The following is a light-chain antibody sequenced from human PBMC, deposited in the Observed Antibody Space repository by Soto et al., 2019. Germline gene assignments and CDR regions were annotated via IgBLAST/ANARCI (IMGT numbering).Light chain of an antibody. Sequence: DIQMTQSPSSLSASVGDRVILPCRASQGINTYVNWYQQKPGKAPSLLIFAASTLHSGVPSRFVGSGSGTDFTLTISNLQPKDFATYYCQQTYTIRPAFGGGTKVEL. V-gene: IGKV1-39*01. CDR1: QGINTY. CDR2: AAS. CDR3: QQTYTIRPA. J-gene: IGKJ4*01.